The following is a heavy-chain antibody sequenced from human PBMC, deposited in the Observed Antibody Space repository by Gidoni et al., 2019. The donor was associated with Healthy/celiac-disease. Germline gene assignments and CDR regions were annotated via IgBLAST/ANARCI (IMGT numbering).Heavy chain of an antibody. V-gene: IGHV3-33*08. CDR3: ARDPAYCGGDCYSLLDY. CDR2: IWYYGSNK. D-gene: IGHD2-21*02. CDR1: GFTYRSNG. J-gene: IGHJ4*02. Sequence: QVQLVESGGGVVKPGRSLRLSCAAAGFTYRSNGMHWVRQAPGKGLEWVSVIWYYGSNKYYADSVKGRFTISRDNSKNTLYLQMNSLRAEDTAVYYCARDPAYCGGDCYSLLDYWGQGTLVTVSS.